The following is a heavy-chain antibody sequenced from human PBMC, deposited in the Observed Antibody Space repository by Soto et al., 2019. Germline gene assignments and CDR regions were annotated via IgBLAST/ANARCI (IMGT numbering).Heavy chain of an antibody. V-gene: IGHV3-21*01. CDR2: ISSSSSYI. Sequence: EVQLVESGGGLVKPGGSLRLSCAASGFTFSSYSMNWVRQAPGQGLVWVSSISSSSSYIYCADSLKGRFTISRDNAKTSLYLQMTSLRAEDTAVYSCASDLLVIAVAGTYYYYDMDVWGQGTTVTVSS. CDR1: GFTFSSYS. D-gene: IGHD6-19*01. J-gene: IGHJ6*02. CDR3: ASDLLVIAVAGTYYYYDMDV.